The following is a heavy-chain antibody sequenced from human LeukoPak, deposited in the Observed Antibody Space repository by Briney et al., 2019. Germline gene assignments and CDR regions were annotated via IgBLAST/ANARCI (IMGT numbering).Heavy chain of an antibody. J-gene: IGHJ4*02. V-gene: IGHV3-9*01. CDR2: ISWNSGSI. CDR1: GASISSYY. CDR3: AKDGLGIAAAPLVH. D-gene: IGHD6-13*01. Sequence: LSLTCTVSGASISSYYWSWVRQAPGKGLEWVSGISWNSGSIGYADSVKGRFTISRDNAKNSLYLQMNSLRAEDTALYYCAKDGLGIAAAPLVHWGQGTLVTVSS.